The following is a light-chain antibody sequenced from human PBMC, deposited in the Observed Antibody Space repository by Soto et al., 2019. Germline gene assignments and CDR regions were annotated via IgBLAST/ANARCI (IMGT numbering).Light chain of an antibody. Sequence: QSVLTQPASVSGSPGQSITISCTGTSSNVGSYKLVSWYQQHPGKAPKLMIFEVNKRPSGVSNRFSGSKSGITASLTISGLKVEDEADYYCCSSGGSPTYVFGTGTKVTVL. CDR2: EVN. V-gene: IGLV2-23*02. CDR3: CSSGGSPTYV. J-gene: IGLJ1*01. CDR1: SSNVGSYKL.